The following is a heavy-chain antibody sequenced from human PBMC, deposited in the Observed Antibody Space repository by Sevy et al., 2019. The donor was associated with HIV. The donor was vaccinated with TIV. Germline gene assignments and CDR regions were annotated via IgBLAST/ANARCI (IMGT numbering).Heavy chain of an antibody. Sequence: SETLSLTCTVSGGSISSSSYYWGWIRQPPGKGLEWIGSIYYSGSTYYNPSLKSRVTISVDTSKNQFSLKLSSVTAADTAVYHCARHAGGVVVVTQPNLIDYWGQGTLVTVSS. CDR1: GGSISSSSYY. CDR2: IYYSGST. V-gene: IGHV4-39*01. D-gene: IGHD2-21*02. J-gene: IGHJ4*02. CDR3: ARHAGGVVVVTQPNLIDY.